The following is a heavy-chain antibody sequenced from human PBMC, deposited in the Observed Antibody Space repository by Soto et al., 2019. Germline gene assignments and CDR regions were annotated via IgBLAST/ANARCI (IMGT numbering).Heavy chain of an antibody. CDR1: GFSLSTSGMC. J-gene: IGHJ6*04. V-gene: IGHV2-70*01. CDR2: IDWDDDK. CDR3: ARIPSIAVAGTPYYYYGMDV. D-gene: IGHD6-19*01. Sequence: SGPTLVNPTQTLTLTCTFSGFSLSTSGMCVSWIRQPPGKALEWLALIDWDDDKYYSTSLKTRLTISKDTSKNQVVLTMTNMDPVDTATYYCARIPSIAVAGTPYYYYGMDVGGKGTTVTSPQ.